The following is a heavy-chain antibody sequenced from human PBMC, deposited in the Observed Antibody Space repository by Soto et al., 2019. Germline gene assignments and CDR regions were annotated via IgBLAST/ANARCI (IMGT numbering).Heavy chain of an antibody. V-gene: IGHV3-15*01. D-gene: IGHD3-3*01. CDR2: IKSTPDGGTT. Sequence: PGGSLRLSCAASGFTFTNAWMTWVRQAPGKGLEWVGHIKSTPDGGTTDYAASVKGRFTISREDSKTTLYLQMNSLKTEDTGVYYCNTDPRGAFWSRLADYWGQGTLVTVSS. CDR1: GFTFTNAW. J-gene: IGHJ4*02. CDR3: NTDPRGAFWSRLADY.